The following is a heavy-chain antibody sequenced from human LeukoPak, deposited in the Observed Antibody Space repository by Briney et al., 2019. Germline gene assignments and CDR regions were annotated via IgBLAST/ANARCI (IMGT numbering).Heavy chain of an antibody. CDR3: ARTWGYCSDGNCFGWFDP. J-gene: IGHJ5*02. V-gene: IGHV3-11*01. Sequence: LSLTCTVSGGSISSSSYYWGWIRQPPGKGLEWVAYISSSGNNKYYADSVKGRFTISRDNAKDSLDLQMSSLRAEDTAVYYCARTWGYCSDGNCFGWFDPWGQGTLVTVSS. CDR1: GGSISSSSYY. CDR2: ISSSGNNK. D-gene: IGHD2-15*01.